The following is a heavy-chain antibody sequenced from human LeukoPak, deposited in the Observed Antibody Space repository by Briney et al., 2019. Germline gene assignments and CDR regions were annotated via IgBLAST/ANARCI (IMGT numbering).Heavy chain of an antibody. Sequence: PGGSLRLSSAASGFTFSSYAMSWVRQAPGKGLEWVSGISGSGGSTYYADSVKGRFTISRDNSKNTVYLQMNSLRAEDTAVYYCAKVYRYCTNGVCYTNWFDPWGQGTLVTVSS. CDR2: ISGSGGST. V-gene: IGHV3-23*01. J-gene: IGHJ5*02. D-gene: IGHD2-8*01. CDR3: AKVYRYCTNGVCYTNWFDP. CDR1: GFTFSSYA.